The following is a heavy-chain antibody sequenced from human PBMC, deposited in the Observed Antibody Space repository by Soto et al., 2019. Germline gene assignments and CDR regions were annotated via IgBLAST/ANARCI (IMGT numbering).Heavy chain of an antibody. J-gene: IGHJ4*02. CDR3: ARGHSYSSGYDDY. V-gene: IGHV3-33*01. D-gene: IGHD6-19*01. CDR1: GFTFSSYG. Sequence: ESGGGVVQPGRSLRLSCAASGFTFSSYGMHWVRQAPGKGLEWVAVIWYDGSNKYYADSVKGRFTISRDNSKNTLYLQMNSLRAEDTAVYYCARGHSYSSGYDDYWGQGTLVTVSS. CDR2: IWYDGSNK.